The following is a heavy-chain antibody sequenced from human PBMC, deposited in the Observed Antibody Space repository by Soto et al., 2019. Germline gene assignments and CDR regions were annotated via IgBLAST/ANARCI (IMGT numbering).Heavy chain of an antibody. V-gene: IGHV1-2*02. Sequence: VASVKVSCKASGYTFTDYFIHWVRQAPGQGFEWMGWINPNSRGTNYAQKFQGRVTMTRDTSNSTAYMELRGLTSDDTAVYYCARVTLKAGNWFDPWGQGTRVTVSS. CDR1: GYTFTDYF. CDR2: INPNSRGT. J-gene: IGHJ5*02. CDR3: ARVTLKAGNWFDP.